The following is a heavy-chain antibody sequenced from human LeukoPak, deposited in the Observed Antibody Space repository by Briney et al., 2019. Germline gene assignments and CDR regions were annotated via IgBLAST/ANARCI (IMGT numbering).Heavy chain of an antibody. D-gene: IGHD3-22*01. J-gene: IGHJ4*02. CDR2: ISWNSGSI. Sequence: GGSLRLSCAASGFTFDDYAMHWVRQAPGKGLEWVSGISWNSGSIGYAVSVKGRFTISRDNAKNSLYLQMNSLRAEDTALYYCAKAYYYDSSGYYAPPDNWGQGTLVTVSS. CDR3: AKAYYYDSSGYYAPPDN. V-gene: IGHV3-9*01. CDR1: GFTFDDYA.